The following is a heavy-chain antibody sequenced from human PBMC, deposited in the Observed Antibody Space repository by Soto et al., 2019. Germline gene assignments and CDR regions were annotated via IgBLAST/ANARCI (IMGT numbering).Heavy chain of an antibody. Sequence: SVKVSCKASGGTFSSYAISWVRQAPGQGLEWMGGIIPIFGTANYAQKFQGRVTITADESTSTAYMELSSLRSEDTAVYYCAREVPYYDSSGYLYYFDYWGQGTLVTVSS. CDR1: GGTFSSYA. CDR2: IIPIFGTA. V-gene: IGHV1-69*13. J-gene: IGHJ4*02. CDR3: AREVPYYDSSGYLYYFDY. D-gene: IGHD3-22*01.